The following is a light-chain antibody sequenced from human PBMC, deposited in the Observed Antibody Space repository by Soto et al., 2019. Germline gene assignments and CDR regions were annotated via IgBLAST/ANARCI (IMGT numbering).Light chain of an antibody. CDR2: DAS. V-gene: IGKV3-11*01. CDR3: QQRSNWPLFT. CDR1: QSVSDY. Sequence: EIVLTQSPATLSLSLGERATLSCRASQSVSDYLAWYQLKPGQAPKLLTYDASNRATGIPARFSGGGSGTDFTLTISGLEPEDFAVYYCQQRSNWPLFTFGPATIVDI. J-gene: IGKJ3*01.